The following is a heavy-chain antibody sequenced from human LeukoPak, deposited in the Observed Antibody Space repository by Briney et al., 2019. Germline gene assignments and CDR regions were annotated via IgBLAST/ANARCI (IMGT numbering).Heavy chain of an antibody. CDR1: GVTVSSNY. CDR3: ANDIAAAGPLDV. D-gene: IGHD6-13*01. V-gene: IGHV3-53*01. Sequence: PGGSLRLSCAASGVTVSSNYMSWVRQAPGKGLEWVSVIYSGGSTYYADSVKGRFTISRDNSKNTLYLQMNSLRAEDTAVYYCANDIAAAGPLDVWGQGTTVTVSS. J-gene: IGHJ6*02. CDR2: IYSGGST.